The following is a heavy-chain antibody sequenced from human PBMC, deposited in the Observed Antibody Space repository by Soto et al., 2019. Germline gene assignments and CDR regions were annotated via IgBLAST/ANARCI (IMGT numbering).Heavy chain of an antibody. CDR2: ISGTGRST. Sequence: GGSLRLSCGGSGFTFSDCAMSWVRQAPGKGLEWVSGISGTGRSTFYADSVKDRFTISRDNSKNTVYLQMTSLRAEDTAVYYCEKGNTSGWYFFDYWGQGTLVTVSS. D-gene: IGHD6-19*01. V-gene: IGHV3-23*01. CDR1: GFTFSDCA. J-gene: IGHJ4*02. CDR3: EKGNTSGWYFFDY.